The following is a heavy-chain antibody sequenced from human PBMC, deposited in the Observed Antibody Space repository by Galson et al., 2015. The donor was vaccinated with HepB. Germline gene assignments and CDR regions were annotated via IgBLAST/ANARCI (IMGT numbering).Heavy chain of an antibody. CDR1: GFTFSSYA. CDR2: ISGSGGST. V-gene: IGHV3-23*01. D-gene: IGHD2-2*01. J-gene: IGHJ6*02. Sequence: SLRLSCAASGFTFSSYAMSWVRQAPGKGLEWVSAISGSGGSTYYADSVKGRFTISRDDSKNTLYLQMNSLRAEDTAVYYCAKGDDCSSTSCYRHLDYYYYGMDVWGQGTTVTVSS. CDR3: AKGDDCSSTSCYRHLDYYYYGMDV.